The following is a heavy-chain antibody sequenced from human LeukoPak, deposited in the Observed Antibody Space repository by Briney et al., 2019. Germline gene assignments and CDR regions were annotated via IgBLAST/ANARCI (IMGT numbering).Heavy chain of an antibody. CDR3: AREEQQLVPKYYYYYYGMDV. V-gene: IGHV1-69*01. CDR1: GGTFSSYT. Sequence: GSSVKVSCKASGGTFSSYTFNWVRQAPGQGLEWMGGITPIFGTAKYAQNFQGRVTITAVESMSTAYMELSSLKSEDTAVYYCAREEQQLVPKYYYYYYGMDVWGQGTTVTVSS. D-gene: IGHD6-13*01. CDR2: ITPIFGTA. J-gene: IGHJ6*02.